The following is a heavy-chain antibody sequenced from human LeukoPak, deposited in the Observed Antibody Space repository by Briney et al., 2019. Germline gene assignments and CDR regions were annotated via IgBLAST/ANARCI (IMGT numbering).Heavy chain of an antibody. Sequence: QSGGSLRLSCAGSGFTVSSNHMSWVRQAPGKGLEWVSIIYSGGSTYYADSVKGRFTISRDNSKNTLYLQVTSLRGEDTAVYYCARVGSYKFDYWGQGTLVTVSS. CDR2: IYSGGST. CDR3: ARVGSYKFDY. J-gene: IGHJ4*02. V-gene: IGHV3-53*01. D-gene: IGHD5-24*01. CDR1: GFTVSSNH.